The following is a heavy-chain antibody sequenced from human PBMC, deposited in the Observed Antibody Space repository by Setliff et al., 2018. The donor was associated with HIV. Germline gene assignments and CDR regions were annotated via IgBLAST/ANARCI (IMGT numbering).Heavy chain of an antibody. Sequence: ASVKVSCKASGYTFTDYYIHWVRLAPGQGPEWVGWINPETGDPNYAQKFRGRVLMTRDTSITTAFLHVAKLTSDDTAIYYCATGIPSDLDYWGQGTLVTVSS. CDR3: ATGIPSDLDY. V-gene: IGHV1-2*02. J-gene: IGHJ4*01. CDR2: INPETGDP. D-gene: IGHD2-21*01. CDR1: GYTFTDYY.